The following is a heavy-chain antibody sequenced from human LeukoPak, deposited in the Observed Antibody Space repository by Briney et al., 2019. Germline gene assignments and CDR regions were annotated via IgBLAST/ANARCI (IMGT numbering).Heavy chain of an antibody. CDR1: GIAFSRYT. CDR3: ARDLESYYDSSGYSP. V-gene: IGHV3-21*01. Sequence: GGSLRLSCAASGIAFSRYTMGWVRQAPGKGLEWVSSISSSSSYIYYADSVKGRFTISRDNAKNSLYLQMNSLRAEDTAVYYCARDLESYYDSSGYSPWGQGTLVTVSS. CDR2: ISSSSSYI. J-gene: IGHJ5*02. D-gene: IGHD3-22*01.